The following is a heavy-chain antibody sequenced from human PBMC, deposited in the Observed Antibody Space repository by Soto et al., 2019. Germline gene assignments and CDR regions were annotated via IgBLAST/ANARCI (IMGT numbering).Heavy chain of an antibody. CDR1: GYTFTSYG. D-gene: IGHD3-22*01. CDR2: ISAYNGNT. J-gene: IGHJ5*02. CDR3: AREIYYYDSSGYHNWFDP. V-gene: IGHV1-18*01. Sequence: ASVKVSCKASGYTFTSYGISWVRQAPGQGLEWMGWISAYNGNTNYAQKLQGRVTMTTDTSTSTAYMELRSLRSDDTAVYYCAREIYYYDSSGYHNWFDPWGQGTLVTVSS.